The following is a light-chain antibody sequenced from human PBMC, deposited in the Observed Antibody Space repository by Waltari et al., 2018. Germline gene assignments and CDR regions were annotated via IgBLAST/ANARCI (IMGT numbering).Light chain of an antibody. J-gene: IGKJ1*01. CDR1: QSLLHSDGKTY. CDR3: MQIKQLPPWT. CDR2: EVS. Sequence: DVVMTQTPLSLSVTPGQPASISCKSSQSLLHSDGKTYLSWYLQKPGQPPQLLLSEVSNRVSGVPDRFSGSGSGTDFTLKISRVEAEDVGVYYCMQIKQLPPWTFGQGTKVEIK. V-gene: IGKV2D-29*01.